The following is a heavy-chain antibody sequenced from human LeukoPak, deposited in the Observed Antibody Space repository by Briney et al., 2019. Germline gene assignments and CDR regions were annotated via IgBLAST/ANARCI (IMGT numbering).Heavy chain of an antibody. V-gene: IGHV3-33*06. J-gene: IGHJ4*02. D-gene: IGHD4-11*01. CDR1: GFTFSHYG. CDR2: IWSDGTNK. Sequence: SGGSLRLSCAASGFTFSHYGLHWVRQAPGKGLEWVADIWSDGTNKYYGDSVKGRFMIYRDDSQNTVYLQMNSLRAEDTAVYYCSKDAQRGFDYSNSLEYWGQGSLVTVSS. CDR3: SKDAQRGFDYSNSLEY.